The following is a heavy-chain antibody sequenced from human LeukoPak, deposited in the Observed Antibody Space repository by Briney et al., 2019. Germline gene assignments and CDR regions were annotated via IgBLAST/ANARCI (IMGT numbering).Heavy chain of an antibody. J-gene: IGHJ5*02. V-gene: IGHV3-23*01. D-gene: IGHD4-17*01. CDR3: AKGHSDYGTGFDL. Sequence: GGSLRLSCVASGFTFSTYAMSWVRQAPGKGLEWVSIISGGGTGTYYVDSVKGRFTVSRDNSRNTLYLQMNSPRDEDTAVYYCAKGHSDYGTGFDLWGQGTLVTVSS. CDR1: GFTFSTYA. CDR2: ISGGGTGT.